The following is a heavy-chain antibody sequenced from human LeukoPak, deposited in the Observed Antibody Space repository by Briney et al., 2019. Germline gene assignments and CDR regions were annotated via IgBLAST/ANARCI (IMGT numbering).Heavy chain of an antibody. CDR3: ARDRGQQPH. D-gene: IGHD6-13*01. J-gene: IGHJ4*02. V-gene: IGHV4-30-4*07. CDR2: IYNSGNT. Sequence: PSQTLSLTCSVSCGSISSGDYSWSWIRHPPGEGLEWIGFIYNSGNTYYNPSLKSRVTLSVDTSKNQFSLNLSSVTAADTAVYYCARDRGQQPHWGQGTLVTVSS. CDR1: CGSISSGDYS.